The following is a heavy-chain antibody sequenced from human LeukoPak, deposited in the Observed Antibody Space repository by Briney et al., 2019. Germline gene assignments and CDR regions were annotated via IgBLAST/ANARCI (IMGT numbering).Heavy chain of an antibody. V-gene: IGHV4-39*01. CDR3: ARQLGYCSSTSCYAAKVDY. J-gene: IGHJ4*02. CDR2: IYYSGST. D-gene: IGHD2-2*01. CDR1: GGSISSSSYY. Sequence: SETLSLTCTVSGGSISSSSYYWGWIRQPPGKGLEWIGSIYYSGSTYYNPSLKSRVTISVDTSKNQFSLKLSSVTAADTAVYYCARQLGYCSSTSCYAAKVDYWGQGTLVTASS.